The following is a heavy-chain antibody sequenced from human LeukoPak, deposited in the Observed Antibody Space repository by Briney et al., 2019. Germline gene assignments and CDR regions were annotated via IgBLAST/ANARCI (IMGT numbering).Heavy chain of an antibody. CDR1: GFTFSSYA. V-gene: IGHV3-30*04. D-gene: IGHD2-21*02. Sequence: GGSLRLSCAASGFTFSSYAMHWVRQAPGKGLEWVAVISYDGSNKYYADSVKGRFTISRDNSKNTLYLQMNSLRAEDTAVYYCAKDNCGGDCYFDYYYYYYMDVWGKGTTVTISS. CDR2: ISYDGSNK. J-gene: IGHJ6*03. CDR3: AKDNCGGDCYFDYYYYYYMDV.